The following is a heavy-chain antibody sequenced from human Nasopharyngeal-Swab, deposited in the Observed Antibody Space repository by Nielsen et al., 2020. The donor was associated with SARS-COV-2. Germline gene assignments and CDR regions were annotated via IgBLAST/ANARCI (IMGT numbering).Heavy chain of an antibody. J-gene: IGHJ6*02. CDR2: VDHTGRT. D-gene: IGHD2-15*01. V-gene: IGHV4-34*01. Sequence: SETLSLTCAVHVGSFSGHYWSWVRQPPGKGLEWIGEVDHTGRTNNNPSLQSRVTMSVDTSKNQFSLTLSSVTAADTAVYYCARGGYQLLLRNYYYGMDVWSQGTTVTVSS. CDR1: VGSFSGHY. CDR3: ARGGYQLLLRNYYYGMDV.